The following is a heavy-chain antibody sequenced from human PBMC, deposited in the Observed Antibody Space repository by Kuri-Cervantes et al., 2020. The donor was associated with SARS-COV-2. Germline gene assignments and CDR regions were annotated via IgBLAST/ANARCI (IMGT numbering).Heavy chain of an antibody. Sequence: LRLSCAISGDSVSSDSAAWNWIRQSPSRGLEWLGRTYYRSKWYNDYVPSVKTRISITPDTSKNQFSVQLNSVTPEDTAVYYCARTGWSNFAIKAFDIWGQGTKVTVSS. J-gene: IGHJ3*02. CDR2: TYYRSKWYN. V-gene: IGHV6-1*01. CDR1: GDSVSSDSAA. D-gene: IGHD3-3*02. CDR3: ARTGWSNFAIKAFDI.